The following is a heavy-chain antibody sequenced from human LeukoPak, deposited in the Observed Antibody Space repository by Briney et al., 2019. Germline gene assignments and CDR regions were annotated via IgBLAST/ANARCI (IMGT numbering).Heavy chain of an antibody. J-gene: IGHJ6*04. Sequence: GGSLRLSCAASGFTFSSYSMNWVRQAPGKGLEWVSSISSSSSYIYYADSVKGRFTISRDNAKNSLYLQMNSLRAEDTAVYYCARDASLGYFYAMDVWGKGTTVTVSS. CDR1: GFTFSSYS. D-gene: IGHD3-16*01. CDR2: ISSSSSYI. V-gene: IGHV3-21*01. CDR3: ARDASLGYFYAMDV.